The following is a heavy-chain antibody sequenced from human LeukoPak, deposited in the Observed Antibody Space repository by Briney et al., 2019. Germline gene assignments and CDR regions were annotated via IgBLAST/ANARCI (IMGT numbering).Heavy chain of an antibody. D-gene: IGHD2-15*01. Sequence: PGRSLRLSCAASGFTFSSYGMHWVRQAPGKGLEWVAVISYDGSNKYYGDSVKGRFTISRDNSKNMLYLQMNSLRAEDTAVYYCASRHSGGWYYVDYWGQGTLVTVSS. V-gene: IGHV3-30*03. J-gene: IGHJ4*02. CDR2: ISYDGSNK. CDR1: GFTFSSYG. CDR3: ASRHSGGWYYVDY.